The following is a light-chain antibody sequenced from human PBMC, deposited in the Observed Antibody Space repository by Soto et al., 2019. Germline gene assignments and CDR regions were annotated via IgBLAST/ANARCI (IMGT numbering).Light chain of an antibody. V-gene: IGKV3-15*01. CDR1: QSISSN. J-gene: IGKJ3*01. Sequence: EIVMTQSPATLSVSPGERVTLSCRAGQSISSNLGWDQQKPGQAPRLLIYGASTRATGIPAGFSGSGSGTEFTLTISSLQSEDFAIYYCQQYNYWPFTFGPGTKSGYQT. CDR2: GAS. CDR3: QQYNYWPFT.